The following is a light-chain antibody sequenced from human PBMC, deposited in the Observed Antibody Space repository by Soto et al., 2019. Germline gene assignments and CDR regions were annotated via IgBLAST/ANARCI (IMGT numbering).Light chain of an antibody. V-gene: IGLV4-69*01. CDR1: SGHSNYA. CDR2: LNSDGSH. Sequence: QLVLTQSPSASASLGASVKLTCTLSSGHSNYAIAWHQQQSEKGPRYLMKLNSDGSHSKGDGIPDRFSGSSSGAERYLTIASLQYDDEADYYCPTWGSGIVVFGGGTKLTVL. J-gene: IGLJ2*01. CDR3: PTWGSGIVV.